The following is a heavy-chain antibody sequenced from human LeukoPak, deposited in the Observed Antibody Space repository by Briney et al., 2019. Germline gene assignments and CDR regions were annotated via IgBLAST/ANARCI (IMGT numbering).Heavy chain of an antibody. CDR2: IKQDGSEK. V-gene: IGHV3-7*01. CDR3: ARVSVAVSGYFDY. J-gene: IGHJ4*02. Sequence: GGSLRLSCAASGFTFSSYWMSWVRQAPGKGLDWVANIKQDGSEKYYVDSVKVRFTISRDNAKNSLYLQMNSLRAEDTAVYYCARVSVAVSGYFDYWGQGTLVTVSS. CDR1: GFTFSSYW. D-gene: IGHD6-19*01.